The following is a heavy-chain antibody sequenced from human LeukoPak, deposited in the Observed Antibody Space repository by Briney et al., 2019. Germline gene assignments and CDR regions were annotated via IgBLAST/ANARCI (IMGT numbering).Heavy chain of an antibody. V-gene: IGHV4-4*07. CDR2: IYSSGST. D-gene: IGHD3-22*01. Sequence: SETLSLTCTVSGGSISSYYWSWIRQPADKGLEWIGRIYSSGSTNYNPSLKSRVTMSVDTSKNQLSLKLSSVTAADTAVYYCARGGDSSGYYYSIDYWGQGTLVTVSS. J-gene: IGHJ4*02. CDR3: ARGGDSSGYYYSIDY. CDR1: GGSISSYY.